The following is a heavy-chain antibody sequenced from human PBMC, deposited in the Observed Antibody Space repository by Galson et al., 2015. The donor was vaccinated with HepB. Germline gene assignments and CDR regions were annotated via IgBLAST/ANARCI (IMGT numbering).Heavy chain of an antibody. CDR3: ARYYPGNPFDI. CDR1: GFTFSSFG. CDR2: MNEDRSEK. J-gene: IGHJ3*02. Sequence: SLRLSCAASGFTFSSFGMHWVRQAPGKGLDWVASMNEDRSEKQYVDSVKGPFTISRDNAKNSLYLQMNSLRPEDTAVYYCARYYPGNPFDIWGQGTMITVSS. D-gene: IGHD3-10*01. V-gene: IGHV3-7*01.